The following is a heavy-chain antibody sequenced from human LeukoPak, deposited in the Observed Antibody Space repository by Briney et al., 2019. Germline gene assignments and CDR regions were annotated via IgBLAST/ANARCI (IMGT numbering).Heavy chain of an antibody. Sequence: SQTLSLTCTVSGGSISSGGYYWSWIRQHPGKGLEWIGYIYYSGSTYYNPSLKSRVTISVDTSKNQFSLELSSVTAADTAVYYCARRNDYGSGSLDFDYWGQGTLVTVSS. CDR3: ARRNDYGSGSLDFDY. D-gene: IGHD3-10*01. CDR1: GGSISSGGYY. J-gene: IGHJ4*02. CDR2: IYYSGST. V-gene: IGHV4-31*03.